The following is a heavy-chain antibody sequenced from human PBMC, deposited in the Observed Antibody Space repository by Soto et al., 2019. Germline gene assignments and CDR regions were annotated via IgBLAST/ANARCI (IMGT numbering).Heavy chain of an antibody. Sequence: QLVQSGAEVTKPGASVTVSCKTSGYNFSAHYIHWVRQPPGQGLEWMGWISPRRGDHDSADKFQDRLTLTTDTATTTAVMPLSGLRVNESAVYYCAKGGGYGHGHWGQGTPIIVSS. CDR2: ISPRRGDH. V-gene: IGHV1-2*02. D-gene: IGHD5-12*01. CDR1: GYNFSAHY. CDR3: AKGGGYGHGH. J-gene: IGHJ4*02.